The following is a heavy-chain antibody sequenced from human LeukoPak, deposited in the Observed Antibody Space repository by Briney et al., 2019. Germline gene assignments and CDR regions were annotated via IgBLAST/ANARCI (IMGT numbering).Heavy chain of an antibody. V-gene: IGHV4-59*01. J-gene: IGHJ6*02. D-gene: IGHD3-10*01. CDR2: IYYSGST. CDR3: ARDGNYGSGSYRYYYYGMDV. Sequence: PSETLSLTCTVSGGSISSYYWSWIRRPPGKGLEWIGYIYYSGSTNYNPSLKSRVTISVDTSKNQFSLKLSSVTAADTAVYYCARDGNYGSGSYRYYYYGMDVWGQGTTVTVSS. CDR1: GGSISSYY.